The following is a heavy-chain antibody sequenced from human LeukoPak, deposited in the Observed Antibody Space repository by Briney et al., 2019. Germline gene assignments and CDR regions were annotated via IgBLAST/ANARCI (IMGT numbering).Heavy chain of an antibody. Sequence: PGGSLRLSCAASGFTFNTYVMHWVRQAPGKGLVWVARIDTDGKTTTYADSVKGRFTICSDNAKNMLYVQMNSQRAENTAVYYCVRDKDGYNFWGQGTLVSVSS. CDR1: GFTFNTYV. J-gene: IGHJ4*02. V-gene: IGHV3-74*01. D-gene: IGHD5-24*01. CDR3: VRDKDGYNF. CDR2: IDTDGKTT.